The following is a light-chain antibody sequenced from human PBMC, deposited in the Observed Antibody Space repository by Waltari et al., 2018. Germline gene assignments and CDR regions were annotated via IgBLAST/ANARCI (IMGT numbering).Light chain of an antibody. V-gene: IGKV3-20*01. J-gene: IGKJ1*01. CDR3: QPYWNPPWT. CDR2: GAS. CDR1: QNIYTNW. Sequence: ETVLTQSPDTLSLSPGERATLSCRTSQNIYTNWLAWYQQKPGQAPRLLIYGASTRATGTPDRISGSWSGTVFTLTISRLEPEDFAVYYCQPYWNPPWTFGQGTKVEIK.